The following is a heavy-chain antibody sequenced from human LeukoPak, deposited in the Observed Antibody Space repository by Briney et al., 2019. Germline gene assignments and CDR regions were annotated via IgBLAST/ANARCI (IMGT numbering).Heavy chain of an antibody. CDR3: ARDDRMAFDY. CDR1: GFTFSSYS. Sequence: PGGSLRLSCAASGFTFSSYSMNWVRQAPGKGLEWVSSISSSSGYIYYADSVKGRFTISRDNAKNSLYLQMNSLRAEDTAVYYCARDDRMAFDYWGQGTLVTVSS. J-gene: IGHJ4*02. V-gene: IGHV3-21*01. CDR2: ISSSSGYI. D-gene: IGHD1-14*01.